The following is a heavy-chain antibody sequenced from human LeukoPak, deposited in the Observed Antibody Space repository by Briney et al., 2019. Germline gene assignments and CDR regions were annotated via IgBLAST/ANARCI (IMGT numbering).Heavy chain of an antibody. Sequence: SETLSLTCAVYGGSFSGYYWSWIRQPPGKGLEWIGEINHSGSTNYNPSLKSRVTISVDTSKNQFSLKLSSVTAADTAVYYCARAYGPFDYWGQGTLVTVSS. V-gene: IGHV4-34*01. CDR2: INHSGST. CDR3: ARAYGPFDY. CDR1: GGSFSGYY. J-gene: IGHJ4*02. D-gene: IGHD4-17*01.